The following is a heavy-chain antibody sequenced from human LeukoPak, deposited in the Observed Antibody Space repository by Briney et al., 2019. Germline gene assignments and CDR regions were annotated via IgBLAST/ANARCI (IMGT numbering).Heavy chain of an antibody. J-gene: IGHJ4*02. CDR3: ARRRGYSGYDLDY. Sequence: SETLSLTCAVYGGSFSGYYWSWIRQPPGKGLEWIGEINHSGSTNYNPSLKSRVTISVDTSKNRFSLKLSSVTAADTAVYYCARRRGYSGYDLDYWGQGTLVTVPS. D-gene: IGHD5-12*01. V-gene: IGHV4-34*01. CDR2: INHSGST. CDR1: GGSFSGYY.